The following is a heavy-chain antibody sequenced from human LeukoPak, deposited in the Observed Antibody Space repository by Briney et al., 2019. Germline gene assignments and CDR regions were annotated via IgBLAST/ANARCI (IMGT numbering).Heavy chain of an antibody. CDR3: ARLSYGDYESLAFDY. D-gene: IGHD4-17*01. Sequence: SETLSLTCTVSGGSISSYYWSWIRQPPGKGLEWIGYIYYSGSTNYNPSLKSRVTISVDTSKNQFSLKLSSVTAADTAVYYCARLSYGDYESLAFDYWGQGTLVTVSS. V-gene: IGHV4-59*08. CDR1: GGSISSYY. J-gene: IGHJ4*02. CDR2: IYYSGST.